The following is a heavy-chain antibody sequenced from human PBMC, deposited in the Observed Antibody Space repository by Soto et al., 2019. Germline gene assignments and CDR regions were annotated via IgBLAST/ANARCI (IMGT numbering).Heavy chain of an antibody. CDR1: GFTFSIND. V-gene: IGHV3-30*18. CDR2: ISNDGNNN. D-gene: IGHD1-7*01. CDR3: AKDHQTYNWDYLFDS. Sequence: LRLSCAASGFTFSINDMHWVRQAPGRGLEWVAVISNDGNNNYYADSVKGRFTLPSDNSKNMVYLQMDSLRVEDTAVYYCAKDHQTYNWDYLFDSWGPGTLVTVSS. J-gene: IGHJ4*02.